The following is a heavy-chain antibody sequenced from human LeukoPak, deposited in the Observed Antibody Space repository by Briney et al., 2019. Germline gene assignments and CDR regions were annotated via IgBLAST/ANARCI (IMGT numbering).Heavy chain of an antibody. V-gene: IGHV1-69*13. CDR1: GGTFSSYA. D-gene: IGHD3-3*01. Sequence: SVEVSCKASGGTFSSYAISWVRQAPGQGLEWMGGIIPIFGTANYAQKFQGRVTITADESTSTAYMELSSLRSEDTAVYYCAREWPSGVVISSDYYYGMDVWGQGTTVTVSS. J-gene: IGHJ6*02. CDR2: IIPIFGTA. CDR3: AREWPSGVVISSDYYYGMDV.